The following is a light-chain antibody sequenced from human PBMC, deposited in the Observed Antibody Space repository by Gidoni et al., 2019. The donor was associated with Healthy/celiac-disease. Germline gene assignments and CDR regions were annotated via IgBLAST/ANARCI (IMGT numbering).Light chain of an antibody. CDR3: SSYTSSSTVV. Sequence: SALTQPAPVSGSPGKSITISCTGTSSDVGGYNYVSWYQQHPGKAPKLMIYDVSNRPSGVSNRFSGSKSGNTASLTISGLQAEDEADYYCSSYTSSSTVVFGGGTKLTVL. CDR1: SSDVGGYNY. J-gene: IGLJ2*01. CDR2: DVS. V-gene: IGLV2-14*03.